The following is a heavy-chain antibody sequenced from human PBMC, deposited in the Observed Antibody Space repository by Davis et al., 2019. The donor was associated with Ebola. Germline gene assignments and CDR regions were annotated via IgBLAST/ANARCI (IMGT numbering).Heavy chain of an antibody. CDR1: GFTFDDYA. D-gene: IGHD1-26*01. CDR2: ISWNSGSI. J-gene: IGHJ6*02. Sequence: SLKISCAASGFTFDDYAMHWVRQAPGKGLEWVSGISWNSGSIGYADSVKGRFTISRDNAKNSLYLQMNSLRAEDTALYYCAKGRGSWVNYGMDVWGQGTTVTVSS. V-gene: IGHV3-9*01. CDR3: AKGRGSWVNYGMDV.